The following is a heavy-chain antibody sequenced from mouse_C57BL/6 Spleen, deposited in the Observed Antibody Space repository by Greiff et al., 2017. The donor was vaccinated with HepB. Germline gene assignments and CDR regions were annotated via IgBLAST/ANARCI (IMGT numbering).Heavy chain of an antibody. CDR3: TRDVRYRWFAY. D-gene: IGHD5-1-1*01. Sequence: DVMLVESGEGLVKPGGSLKLSCAASGFTFSSYAMSWVRQTPEKRLEWVAYISSGGDYIYYADTVKGRFTISRDNARNTLYLQMSSLKSEDTAMYYCTRDVRYRWFAYWGQGTLVTVSA. J-gene: IGHJ3*01. CDR1: GFTFSSYA. CDR2: ISSGGDYI. V-gene: IGHV5-9-1*02.